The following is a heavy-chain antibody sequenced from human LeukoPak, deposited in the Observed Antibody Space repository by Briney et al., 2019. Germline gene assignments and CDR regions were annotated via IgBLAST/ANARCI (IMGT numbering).Heavy chain of an antibody. CDR3: ARGNVVRGVINWFDP. CDR1: GGSISSGGYS. V-gene: IGHV4-30-4*07. J-gene: IGHJ5*02. Sequence: LSETLSLTCAVSGGSISSGGYSWSWIRQPPGKGLEWIGYIYYSGSTYYKPSLKSRVTISVDTSKNQFSLRLSSVTAADTAVYYCARGNVVRGVINWFDPWGQGTLVTVSS. CDR2: IYYSGST. D-gene: IGHD3-10*01.